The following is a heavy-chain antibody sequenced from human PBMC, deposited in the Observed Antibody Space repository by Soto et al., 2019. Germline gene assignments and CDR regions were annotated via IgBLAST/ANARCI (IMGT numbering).Heavy chain of an antibody. D-gene: IGHD6-19*01. V-gene: IGHV1-58*01. J-gene: IGHJ3*02. CDR2: IVVGSGNT. Sequence: GASVKVSCKASGFTFTSSAGQWVRQARGQRLEWIGWIVVGSGNTNYAQKFQERVTITRDTSTSTVSMELSSLRSEDTAVYYCARVGSSGWYDAFDIWGQGTMVTVSS. CDR1: GFTFTSSA. CDR3: ARVGSSGWYDAFDI.